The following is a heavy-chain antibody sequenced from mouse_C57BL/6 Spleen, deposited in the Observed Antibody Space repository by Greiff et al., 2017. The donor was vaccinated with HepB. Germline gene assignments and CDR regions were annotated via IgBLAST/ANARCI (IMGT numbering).Heavy chain of an antibody. CDR3: AKSLIYYYGSSYRFAY. CDR1: GYTFTDYY. V-gene: IGHV1-26*01. D-gene: IGHD1-1*01. J-gene: IGHJ3*01. CDR2: INPNNGGT. Sequence: EVQLQQSGPELVKPGASVKISCKASGYTFTDYYMNWVKQSHGKSLEWIGDINPNNGGTSYNQKFKGKATLTVDKSSSTAYMELRSLTSEDSAVYYGAKSLIYYYGSSYRFAYWGQGTLVTVSA.